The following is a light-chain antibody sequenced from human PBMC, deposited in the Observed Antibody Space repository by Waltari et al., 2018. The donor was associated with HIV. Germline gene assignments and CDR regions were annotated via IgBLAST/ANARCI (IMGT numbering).Light chain of an antibody. J-gene: IGLJ2*01. CDR1: RSNIGRNT. Sequence: QSVMTQPASASGTPGQRVTISCSGGRSNIGRNTVSWFQQLPRTAPRLLIYGKNQRPSGVPDRFSGSKSGTSASLAISGLQSEDEADYFCAAWDDSLNGPVFGGGTKLTVL. CDR2: GKN. CDR3: AAWDDSLNGPV. V-gene: IGLV1-44*01.